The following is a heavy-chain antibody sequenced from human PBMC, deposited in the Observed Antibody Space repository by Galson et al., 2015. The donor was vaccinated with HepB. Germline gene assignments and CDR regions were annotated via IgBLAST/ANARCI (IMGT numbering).Heavy chain of an antibody. CDR1: GGTFSSYA. V-gene: IGHV1-69*13. CDR3: ARDRVIVVVVAATPAYYYYGMDV. Sequence: SVKVSCKASGGTFSSYAISWVRQAPGQGLEWMGGIIPIFGTANYAQKFQGRVTITADESTSTAYMELSSLRSEDTAVYYCARDRVIVVVVAATPAYYYYGMDVWGQGTTVTVSS. J-gene: IGHJ6*02. CDR2: IIPIFGTA. D-gene: IGHD2-15*01.